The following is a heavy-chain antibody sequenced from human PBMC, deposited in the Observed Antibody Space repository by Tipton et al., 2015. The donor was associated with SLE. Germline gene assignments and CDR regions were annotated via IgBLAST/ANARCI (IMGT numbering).Heavy chain of an antibody. CDR3: ARRSFGGTSTPV. CDR2: IYHDGDT. V-gene: IGHV4-39*01. J-gene: IGHJ4*02. CDR1: GGSVSSDGYY. D-gene: IGHD4-23*01. Sequence: TLSLTCTVSGGSVSSDGYYWSWIRQHPGKGLDWIGSIYHDGDTYYNPSLKSRVTISADTSKNQFSLSLRSVTVADTAVYYCARRSFGGTSTPVWGQGTLVTVSS.